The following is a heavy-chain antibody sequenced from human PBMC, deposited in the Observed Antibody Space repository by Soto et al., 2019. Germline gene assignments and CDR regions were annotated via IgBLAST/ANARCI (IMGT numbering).Heavy chain of an antibody. D-gene: IGHD6-19*01. CDR2: ISYDGSNK. Sequence: PGGSLRLSCAASGFTFSSYGMHWVRQAPGKGLEWVAVISYDGSNKYYADSVKGRFTISRDNSKNTLYLQMNSLRAEDTAVYYCAKEPPSVAGTKNYYGMDVWGQGTTVTVSS. V-gene: IGHV3-30*18. CDR3: AKEPPSVAGTKNYYGMDV. CDR1: GFTFSSYG. J-gene: IGHJ6*02.